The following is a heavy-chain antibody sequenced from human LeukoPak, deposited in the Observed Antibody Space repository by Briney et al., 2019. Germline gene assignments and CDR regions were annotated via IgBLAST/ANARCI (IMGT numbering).Heavy chain of an antibody. J-gene: IGHJ4*02. CDR3: ARDRSSGYHRPFDY. V-gene: IGHV3-33*01. Sequence: GPLDPPLARLGFPFRSFGRHWGPPAPGKGGGGGAVIWYDGSNKYYADSVKGRFTISRDNSKNTLYLQMNSLRAEDTAVYYCARDRSSGYHRPFDYWGQGTLVTVSS. CDR2: IWYDGSNK. CDR1: GFPFRSFG. D-gene: IGHD3-22*01.